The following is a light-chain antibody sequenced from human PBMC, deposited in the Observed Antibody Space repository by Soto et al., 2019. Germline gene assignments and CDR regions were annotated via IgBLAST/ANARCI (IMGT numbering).Light chain of an antibody. V-gene: IGLV2-8*01. Sequence: QSALTQPPSASGSPGQSVTISCTGTSSDVGGYNFVSWYQQHPVKAPKLMIYEVSERPSGVPDRFSGSKSGNTASLTVSGLQAEDEAEYYCSSYAGGNIVVFGGGTKLTVL. CDR1: SSDVGGYNF. CDR3: SSYAGGNIVV. J-gene: IGLJ2*01. CDR2: EVS.